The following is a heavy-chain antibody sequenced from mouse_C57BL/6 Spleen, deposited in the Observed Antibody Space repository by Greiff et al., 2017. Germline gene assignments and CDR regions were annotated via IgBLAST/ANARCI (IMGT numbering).Heavy chain of an antibody. CDR1: GFTFSSYA. V-gene: IGHV5-9-1*02. CDR2: ISSGGDYI. J-gene: IGHJ4*01. CDR3: TFSYCRYAMDY. Sequence: EVKLLESGEGLVKPGGSLKLSCAASGFTFSSYAMSWVRQTPEKRLEWVANISSGGDYIYYADTVKGRFTISRDNARNTLYLQMSSLKSEDTAMYYCTFSYCRYAMDYWGQGTSVTVSS.